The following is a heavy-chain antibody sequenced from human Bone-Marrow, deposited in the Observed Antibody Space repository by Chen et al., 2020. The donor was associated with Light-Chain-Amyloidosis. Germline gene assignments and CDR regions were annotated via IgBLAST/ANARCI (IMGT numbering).Heavy chain of an antibody. D-gene: IGHD3-3*01. CDR1: GFTSISNA. J-gene: IGHJ5*02. CDR3: AKDYDFWSGTYVS. V-gene: IGHV3-23*04. CDR2: ISGSGGST. Sequence: ELQLVASVGGLVQPGGFLRLSCAASGFTSISNAMSGVRQAPGQGLEWVSAISGSGGSTYYADSVKGRFTISRDNSKNTLYLQMNSLRAEDTAVYYCAKDYDFWSGTYVSWGQGTLVTVSS.